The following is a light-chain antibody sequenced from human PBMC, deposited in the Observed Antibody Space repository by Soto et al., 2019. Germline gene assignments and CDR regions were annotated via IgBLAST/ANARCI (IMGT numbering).Light chain of an antibody. CDR1: QSLVHSDGNTC. Sequence: EIVMTQTPLSSRVTLGQPASISCRSSQSLVHSDGNTCLSWLHQRPGQPPRLLIYMISNRFSGVPDRFSGSGAGTDFTLKISRVEAEDVGVYYCMQATQPYTFGQGTKLEIK. V-gene: IGKV2-24*01. CDR2: MIS. CDR3: MQATQPYT. J-gene: IGKJ2*01.